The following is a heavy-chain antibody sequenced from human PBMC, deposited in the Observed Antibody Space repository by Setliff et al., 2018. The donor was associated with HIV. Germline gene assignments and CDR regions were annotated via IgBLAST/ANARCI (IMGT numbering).Heavy chain of an antibody. CDR1: GYTFTDYY. J-gene: IGHJ4*02. V-gene: IGHV1-69-2*01. Sequence: AASVKVSCKASGYTFTDYYMHLVQQAPGKGLEWMGRVDPKNGKTLYAENLRGRITITADTSTDTAYMELNSLRSEDTAMYYCATLDYYGSQTYNLALHYWGQGTLVTVSS. CDR3: ATLDYYGSQTYNLALHY. CDR2: VDPKNGKT. D-gene: IGHD3-10*01.